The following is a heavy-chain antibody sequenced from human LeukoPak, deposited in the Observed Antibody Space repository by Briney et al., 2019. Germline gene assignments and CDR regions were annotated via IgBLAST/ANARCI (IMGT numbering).Heavy chain of an antibody. CDR3: ARAGYGGNSNTLDY. J-gene: IGHJ4*02. CDR1: GGSFSGYY. CDR2: IYYSGST. Sequence: SSETLSLTCAVYGGSFSGYYWSWIRQPPGKGLEWIGYIYYSGSTNYNPSLKSRVTISVDTSKNQFSLKLSSVTAADTAVYYCARAGYGGNSNTLDYWGQGTLVTVSS. V-gene: IGHV4-59*01. D-gene: IGHD4-23*01.